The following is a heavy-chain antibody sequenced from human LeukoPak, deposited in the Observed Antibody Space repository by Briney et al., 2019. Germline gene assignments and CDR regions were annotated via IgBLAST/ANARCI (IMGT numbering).Heavy chain of an antibody. CDR3: ARARIYYYGSGSYRGAALDY. Sequence: GGSLRLSCAASGFTFSSYSMNWVRQAPGKGLEWVAVIWYDGSNKYYADSVKGRFTISRDNSKNTLYLQMNSLRAEDTAVYYCARARIYYYGSGSYRGAALDYWGQGTLVTVSS. J-gene: IGHJ4*02. V-gene: IGHV3-33*08. D-gene: IGHD3-10*01. CDR2: IWYDGSNK. CDR1: GFTFSSYS.